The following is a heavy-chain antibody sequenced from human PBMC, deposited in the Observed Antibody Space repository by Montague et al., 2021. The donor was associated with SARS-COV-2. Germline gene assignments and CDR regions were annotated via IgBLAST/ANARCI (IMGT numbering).Heavy chain of an antibody. CDR2: IYTSGST. CDR1: GGSTSSGSYY. J-gene: IGHJ6*02. V-gene: IGHV4-61*02. CDR3: AREDDNGSYWLRGLDV. D-gene: IGHD1-26*01. Sequence: TLSLTCTVSGGSTSSGSYYWTWIRQPAGKGLEWIGRIYTSGSTNYNPSLKSRVTISVDRSKNQFSLKLSSVTAADTAGYYCAREDDNGSYWLRGLDVWGQGTTVTVSS.